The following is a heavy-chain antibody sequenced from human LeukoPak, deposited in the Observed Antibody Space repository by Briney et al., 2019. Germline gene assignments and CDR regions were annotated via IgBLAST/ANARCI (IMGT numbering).Heavy chain of an antibody. D-gene: IGHD4-23*01. J-gene: IGHJ4*02. CDR3: VKDPFYGGNPLYYFDY. V-gene: IGHV3-64D*06. Sequence: GGSLRLSCAASGFTFSSCGMHWVRQAPGKGLECVSALTGDGGRTYYADSVKGRFTISRDNSKNTLYLQMSSLRVEDTAVYYCVKDPFYGGNPLYYFDYWGQGTLVAVSS. CDR2: LTGDGGRT. CDR1: GFTFSSCG.